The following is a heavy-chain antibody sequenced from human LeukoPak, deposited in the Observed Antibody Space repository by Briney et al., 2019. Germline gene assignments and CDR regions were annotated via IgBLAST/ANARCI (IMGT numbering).Heavy chain of an antibody. V-gene: IGHV1-45*02. CDR3: ARSALYSTKSDYYFES. J-gene: IGHJ4*02. Sequence: GASVKVSCKASGYTFTYRYLHWVRQAPGQAFEWMGWITPYSGNRNYAKKFQDRVTITRDTSLSTAHMELSSLRSEDTAMYYCARSALYSTKSDYYFESWGQGTLVTVSS. D-gene: IGHD2-2*01. CDR2: ITPYSGNR. CDR1: GYTFTYRY.